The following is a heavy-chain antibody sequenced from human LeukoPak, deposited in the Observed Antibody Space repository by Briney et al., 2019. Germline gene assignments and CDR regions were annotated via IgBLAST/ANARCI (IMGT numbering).Heavy chain of an antibody. CDR2: IWYDGSNK. Sequence: GGSLRLSCAASGFTFSSYGMHRVRQAPGKGLEWVAVIWYDGSNKYYADSVKGRFTISRDNSKNTLYLQMNSLRAEDTAVYYCARGGYYYATGDFQHWGQGTLVTVSS. J-gene: IGHJ1*01. D-gene: IGHD3-10*01. CDR3: ARGGYYYATGDFQH. CDR1: GFTFSSYG. V-gene: IGHV3-33*01.